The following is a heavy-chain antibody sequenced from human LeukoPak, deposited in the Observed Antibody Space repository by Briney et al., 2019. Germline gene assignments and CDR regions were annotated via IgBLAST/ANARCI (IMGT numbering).Heavy chain of an antibody. Sequence: GGALRLSCAASGVTVRAYWMSWVRQAPGKGGGWRSRISSDGTITNYADAVKGRFTLSRDSAKNTLYLQMNSLRGEDTAVYYCVREDRILLGNDAFDIWGQGTMVTVSS. J-gene: IGHJ3*02. D-gene: IGHD2-8*01. CDR1: GVTVRAYW. V-gene: IGHV3-74*01. CDR2: ISSDGTIT. CDR3: VREDRILLGNDAFDI.